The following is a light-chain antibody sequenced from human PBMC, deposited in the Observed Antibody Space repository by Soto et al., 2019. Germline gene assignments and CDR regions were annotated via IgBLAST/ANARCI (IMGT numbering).Light chain of an antibody. CDR3: QQYNTYPIT. CDR2: DTS. V-gene: IGKV3-15*01. Sequence: EIVITQSPATLSVSPGGRGTLFYGASQSVISNLAWYQQKPGQAPRLLIYDTSTRATGIPARFSGSGSGTEFTLTISSLQPDDFATYYCQQYNTYPITCGQGTRLEIK. J-gene: IGKJ5*01. CDR1: QSVISN.